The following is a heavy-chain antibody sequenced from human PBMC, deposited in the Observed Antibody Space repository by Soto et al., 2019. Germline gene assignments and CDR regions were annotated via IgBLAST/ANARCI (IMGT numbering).Heavy chain of an antibody. J-gene: IGHJ5*02. D-gene: IGHD6-19*01. CDR2: IGKSDTYI. CDR3: ARDPPSSVSLPSNWYDP. V-gene: IGHV3-21*06. CDR1: GFTFSDYS. Sequence: GGSLRLSCMGSGFTFSDYSMNWVRQAPGKGLEWISSIGKSDTYIYYADSVNGRFTISRDDAKNSLYLQMNSLRTEDTAIYYCARDPPSSVSLPSNWYDPWCQGTRVTFSS.